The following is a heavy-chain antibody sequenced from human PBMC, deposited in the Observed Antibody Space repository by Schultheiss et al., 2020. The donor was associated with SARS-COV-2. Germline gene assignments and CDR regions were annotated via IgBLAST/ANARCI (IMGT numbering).Heavy chain of an antibody. J-gene: IGHJ4*02. CDR1: GASFTDNY. CDR3: ARGSTILKY. Sequence: SQTLSLTCAVYGASFTDNYWTWIRQSPGNGLEWIGEINHSGSSNQNPSLRSRVTLSVDTSKNQISLKLSSVTAADTAVYYCARGSTILKYWGQGTLVTVSS. CDR2: INHSGSS. D-gene: IGHD3-3*01. V-gene: IGHV4-34*01.